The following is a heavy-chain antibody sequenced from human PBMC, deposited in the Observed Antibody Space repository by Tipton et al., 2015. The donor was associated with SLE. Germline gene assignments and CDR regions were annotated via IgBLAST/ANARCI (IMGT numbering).Heavy chain of an antibody. CDR1: GDSITSSSYY. V-gene: IGHV4-39*07. CDR3: ARALDAFDI. Sequence: TLSLTCTVSGDSITSSSYYWGWIRQPPGKGLESIRTIYYSGSTNYNPSLKSRLTISIDRSKNQFSLKLNSVTAADTAVYFCARALDAFDIWGQGTMVTVSS. J-gene: IGHJ3*02. CDR2: IYYSGST.